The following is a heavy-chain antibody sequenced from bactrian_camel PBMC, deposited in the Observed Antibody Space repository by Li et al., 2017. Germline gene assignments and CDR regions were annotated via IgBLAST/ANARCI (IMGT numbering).Heavy chain of an antibody. D-gene: IGHD2*01. Sequence: HVQLVESGGGSVQAGGSLTLSCEVSDVSYDYWMGWFRPVPGKAREAVAIIEIDLTPTYLDSVKGRFTIARDNAKKTVFLQMFNLRPEDTAIYYCAADAGKYYAAAKAPDMDYRGQGTQVTVS. J-gene: IGHJ4*01. CDR2: IEIDLTP. V-gene: IGHV3S53*01. CDR1: DVSYDYW. CDR3: AADAGKYYAAAKAPDMDY.